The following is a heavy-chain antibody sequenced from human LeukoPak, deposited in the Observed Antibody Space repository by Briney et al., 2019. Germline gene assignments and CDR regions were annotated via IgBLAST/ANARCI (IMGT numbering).Heavy chain of an antibody. D-gene: IGHD6-25*01. CDR1: GYTFTNYY. CDR3: ARAGGPYDY. Sequence: GASVKVSCKASGYTFTNYYIHWVRQAPGQGLEWLGWINPNSGGTNYAQRFQGRVTMTRDTSISIAYMELSGLKSDDTAVYYCARAGGPYDYWGQGTLVTVSS. CDR2: INPNSGGT. J-gene: IGHJ4*02. V-gene: IGHV1-2*02.